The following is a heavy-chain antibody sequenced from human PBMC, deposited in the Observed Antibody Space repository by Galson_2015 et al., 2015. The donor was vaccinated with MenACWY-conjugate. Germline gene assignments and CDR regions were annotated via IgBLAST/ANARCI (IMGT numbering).Heavy chain of an antibody. J-gene: IGHJ3*02. V-gene: IGHV3-23*01. Sequence: RLSCAASGFTFSNYAMSWVRPAPGKGLEWVSTISDSGDTTYFADSVRGRFTVSRDNSKNTLYLQINSLRAEDTAVFYCAKGFYRGPVGNAFDIWGQGTMVTVSS. CDR3: AKGFYRGPVGNAFDI. D-gene: IGHD6-13*01. CDR2: ISDSGDTT. CDR1: GFTFSNYA.